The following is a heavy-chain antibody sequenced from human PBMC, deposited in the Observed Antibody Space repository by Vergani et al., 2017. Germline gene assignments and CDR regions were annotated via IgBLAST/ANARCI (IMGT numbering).Heavy chain of an antibody. CDR1: GFTFSSYS. Sequence: EVQLVESGGGLVKPGGSLRLSCAASGFTFSSYSMNWVRQAPGKGLEWVSSISSSSSYIYYADSVKGRLTISRDNAKNSLYLQMNSLRAEDTAVYYCARDFRREEVVLTPLDAFDIWGQGTMVTVSS. V-gene: IGHV3-21*01. D-gene: IGHD2-15*01. CDR2: ISSSSSYI. J-gene: IGHJ3*02. CDR3: ARDFRREEVVLTPLDAFDI.